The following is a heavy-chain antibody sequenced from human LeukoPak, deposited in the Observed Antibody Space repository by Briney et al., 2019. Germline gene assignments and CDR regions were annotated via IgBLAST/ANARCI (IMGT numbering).Heavy chain of an antibody. CDR1: GGSISSSSYY. Sequence: SEALSLTCTVSGGSISSSSYYWGWIRQPPGKGLEWIGSIYYSGSTYYNPSLKSRFTISVDTSKNQFSLKLSSVTAADTAVYYCTRHDYAGNWFDPWGQGTLVTVSS. CDR2: IYYSGST. CDR3: TRHDYAGNWFDP. V-gene: IGHV4-39*01. J-gene: IGHJ5*02. D-gene: IGHD4-17*01.